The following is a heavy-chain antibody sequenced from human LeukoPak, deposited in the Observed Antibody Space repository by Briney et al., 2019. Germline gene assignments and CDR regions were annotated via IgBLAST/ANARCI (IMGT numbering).Heavy chain of an antibody. V-gene: IGHV1-2*02. D-gene: IGHD3-22*01. J-gene: IGHJ3*01. CDR1: GYTFTGYY. CDR2: INPNSGGT. Sequence: ASVKVSCKASGYTFTGYYMHWVRQAPGQGLEWMGWINPNSGGTNYAQKFQGRVTMTRDTSISTAYMELSSLRSDDTAIYFCARDRPDYDSSGYYYAPGREPVDVWGQGTMVTVSS. CDR3: ARDRPDYDSSGYYYAPGREPVDV.